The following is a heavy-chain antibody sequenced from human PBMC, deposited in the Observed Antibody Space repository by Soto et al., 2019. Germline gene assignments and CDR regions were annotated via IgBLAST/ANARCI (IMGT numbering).Heavy chain of an antibody. D-gene: IGHD3-9*01. V-gene: IGHV3-23*01. CDR3: AKAYDILTGYSNYYYGMDV. Sequence: EVQLLESGGGLVQPGGSLRLSCAASGFTFSSYAMSWVRQAPGKGLEWVSAISGSGGSTYYADSVKGRFTISRDNSKNXLXXQMNSLRAEDTAVYYCAKAYDILTGYSNYYYGMDVWGQGTTVTVSS. CDR1: GFTFSSYA. J-gene: IGHJ6*02. CDR2: ISGSGGST.